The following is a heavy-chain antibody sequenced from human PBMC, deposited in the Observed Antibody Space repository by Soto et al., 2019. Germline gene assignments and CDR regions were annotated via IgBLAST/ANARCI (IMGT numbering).Heavy chain of an antibody. CDR2: ISSSGSTI. D-gene: IGHD6-13*01. V-gene: IGHV3-48*03. Sequence: EVQLVESGGGLVQPGGSLRLSCATSGFTFSSYEMNWVRQAPGKGLEWVSYISSSGSTIYYADSVKGRFTISRDNAKYSLYLQMDSLRAEDTAVYYCARDQEAGSFFPYYYGMDVWGQGTTVTVSS. CDR1: GFTFSSYE. J-gene: IGHJ6*02. CDR3: ARDQEAGSFFPYYYGMDV.